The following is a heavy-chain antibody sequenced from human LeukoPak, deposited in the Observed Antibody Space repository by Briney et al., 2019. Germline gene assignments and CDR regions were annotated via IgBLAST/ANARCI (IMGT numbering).Heavy chain of an antibody. D-gene: IGHD2-15*01. CDR1: GFPFSSHA. J-gene: IGHJ6*02. CDR3: ARTPEDIVVVVAAEYYYGMDV. Sequence: GGSLRLSCAASGFPFSSHAMSGVRQAPGKALEWGSDITRSGGSTHYADSVKGRFTISRDNSKNTLYLQMNSLRAEDTAVYYCARTPEDIVVVVAAEYYYGMDVWGQGTTVTVSS. CDR2: ITRSGGST. V-gene: IGHV3-23*01.